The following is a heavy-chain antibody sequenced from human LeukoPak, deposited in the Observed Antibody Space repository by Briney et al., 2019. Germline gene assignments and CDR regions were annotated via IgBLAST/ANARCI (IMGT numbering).Heavy chain of an antibody. D-gene: IGHD6-6*01. CDR1: GDSVSSKSAA. CDR2: TYYRTKWYN. V-gene: IGHV6-1*01. CDR3: ARERGSSPSGRYYFDS. J-gene: IGHJ4*02. Sequence: SQPLSLTCAISGDSVSSKSAAWNWLRQSPSRALEGLGRTYYRTKWYNDHAVSVKSRITINPDTSRNQFSLQLNSVTPEDTAVYYCARERGSSPSGRYYFDSWGQGTLVTVSS.